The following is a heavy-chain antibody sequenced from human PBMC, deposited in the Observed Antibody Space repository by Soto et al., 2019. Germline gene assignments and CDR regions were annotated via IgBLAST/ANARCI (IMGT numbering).Heavy chain of an antibody. Sequence: QVQLVESGGGVVQPGRSLRLSCAASGFTFSSYAMHWVRQAPGKGLDWVAVISYDGVNKYYADSVKGRFTISRDNSRNTLYLQMNSLRVEDTAVHHCARDGGSYWGQGTLVTVSS. CDR2: ISYDGVNK. V-gene: IGHV3-30-3*01. J-gene: IGHJ4*02. D-gene: IGHD3-16*01. CDR1: GFTFSSYA. CDR3: ARDGGSY.